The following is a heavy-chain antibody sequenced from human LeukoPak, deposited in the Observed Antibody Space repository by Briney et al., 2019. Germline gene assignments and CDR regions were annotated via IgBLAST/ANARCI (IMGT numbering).Heavy chain of an antibody. V-gene: IGHV3-7*01. J-gene: IGHJ4*02. CDR3: ARALSVSY. Sequence: GGSLRLSCAASGFTFGNYWMSWVRQAPGKGLEWVANIKQDGNEKSYVDSVKGRFTISRDNAKNSLYLQMNSLRVEDTAVYYCARALSVSYWGQGTLVTVSS. CDR2: IKQDGNEK. CDR1: GFTFGNYW. D-gene: IGHD6-25*01.